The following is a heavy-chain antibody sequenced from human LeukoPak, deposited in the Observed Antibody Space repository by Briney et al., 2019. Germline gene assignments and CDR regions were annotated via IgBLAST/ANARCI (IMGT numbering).Heavy chain of an antibody. V-gene: IGHV3-30*18. Sequence: PGRSLRLSCAASGFTFSSYGMHWVRQAPGKGLEWVAVISYDGSNKYYAVSVKGRFTISRDNSKNTLYLQMNSLRAEDTAVYYCAKSSTYYYDSSGYPIDYWGQGTLVTVSS. CDR3: AKSSTYYYDSSGYPIDY. CDR1: GFTFSSYG. CDR2: ISYDGSNK. J-gene: IGHJ4*02. D-gene: IGHD3-22*01.